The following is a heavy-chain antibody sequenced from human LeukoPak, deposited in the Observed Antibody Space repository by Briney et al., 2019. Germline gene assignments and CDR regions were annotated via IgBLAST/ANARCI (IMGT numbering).Heavy chain of an antibody. V-gene: IGHV1-69*13. CDR1: GGTFSSYA. J-gene: IGHJ6*02. CDR2: IIPIFGTA. Sequence: SVKVSCKASGGTFSSYAISWVRQAPGQGLEWVGGIIPIFGTANYAQKFQGRVTITADESTSTAYMELSSLRSEDTAVYYCASALGWFGELSEYYYGMDVWGQGTTVTVSS. CDR3: ASALGWFGELSEYYYGMDV. D-gene: IGHD3-10*01.